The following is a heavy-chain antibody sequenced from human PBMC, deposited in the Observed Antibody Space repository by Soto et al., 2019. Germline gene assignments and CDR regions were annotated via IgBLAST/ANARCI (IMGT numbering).Heavy chain of an antibody. CDR1: GGSFSGYY. V-gene: IGHV4-34*01. J-gene: IGHJ6*02. D-gene: IGHD3-10*01. CDR3: ARGPVLWFGELYGYYGMDV. Sequence: SETLSLTCAVYGGSFSGYYWSWIRQPPGKGLEWIGEINHSGSTNYNPSLKGRVTISVDTSKNQFSLKLSSVTAADTAVYYCARGPVLWFGELYGYYGMDVWGQGTTVTVSS. CDR2: INHSGST.